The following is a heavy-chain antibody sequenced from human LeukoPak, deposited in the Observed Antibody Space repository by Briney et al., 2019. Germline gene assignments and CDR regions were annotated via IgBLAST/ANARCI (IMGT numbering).Heavy chain of an antibody. D-gene: IGHD2-2*01. CDR3: ARRARYCSSTSCYPNFDY. V-gene: IGHV1-8*03. Sequence: ASVKLSXKASGYTFTSYDINWVRQATGQGLEWIGWMNPNSGNTGYAQKFQGRVTITRNTSISTAYMELSSLRSEDTAVYYCARRARYCSSTSCYPNFDYWGQGTLVTVSS. J-gene: IGHJ4*02. CDR1: GYTFTSYD. CDR2: MNPNSGNT.